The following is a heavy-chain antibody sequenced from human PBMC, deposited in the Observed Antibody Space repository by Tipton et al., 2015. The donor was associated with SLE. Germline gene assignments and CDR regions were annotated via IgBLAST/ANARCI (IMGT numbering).Heavy chain of an antibody. D-gene: IGHD3-3*01. Sequence: GLVKPSETLSLACTVSGDSISSKTYFWGWIRQSPEKGLEWLGSIVFGGSTYRNPSLMSRVSISIDTSKNQLSLRLSSVTAADTAVYYCARHQSFRGGSYDFWSGLYHFDYWGQGALVTVSS. V-gene: IGHV4-39*07. CDR3: ARHQSFRGGSYDFWSGLYHFDY. CDR1: GDSISSKTYF. CDR2: IVFGGST. J-gene: IGHJ4*02.